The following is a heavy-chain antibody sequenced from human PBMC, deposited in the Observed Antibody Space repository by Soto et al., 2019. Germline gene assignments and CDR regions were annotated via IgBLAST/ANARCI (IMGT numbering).Heavy chain of an antibody. Sequence: EVQLVQSGGGLVQPGGSLRVSCAAAGFNFRGFRMGWVRQAPGKGLEWVANIKTDGSETHYADSAKGRFTISRDNAENSLHLQLNNLGLDDAAVYYCVKGAWGDYWGQGTPVAVSP. CDR2: IKTDGSET. D-gene: IGHD3-16*01. CDR3: VKGAWGDY. V-gene: IGHV3-7*05. CDR1: GFNFRGFR. J-gene: IGHJ4*02.